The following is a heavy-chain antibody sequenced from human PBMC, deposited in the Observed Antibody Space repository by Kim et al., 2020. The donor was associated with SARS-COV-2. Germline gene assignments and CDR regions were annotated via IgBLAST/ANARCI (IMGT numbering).Heavy chain of an antibody. CDR3: ARQGGPIAAASKNFDY. V-gene: IGHV3-33*01. Sequence: GGSLRLSCAASGFTFSSYGMHWVRQAPGKGLEWVAVIWYDGSNKYYADSVKGRFTISRDNSKNTLYLQMNSLRAEDTAVYYFARQGGPIAAASKNFDYWGQGTLVTVSS. CDR1: GFTFSSYG. J-gene: IGHJ4*02. D-gene: IGHD6-13*01. CDR2: IWYDGSNK.